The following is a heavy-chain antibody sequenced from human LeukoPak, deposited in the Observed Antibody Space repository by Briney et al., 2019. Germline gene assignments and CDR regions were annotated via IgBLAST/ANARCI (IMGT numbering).Heavy chain of an antibody. D-gene: IGHD3-10*01. Sequence: GESLKISCKGSGYSFTSYWIGWVRQMPGKGLEWMGIIYPGDSDTRYSPSFQGQVTISADKSISTAYLQWSSLKASDTAMYYCARLGYYYGSGSYRHFDYWGQGTLVTVSS. CDR2: IYPGDSDT. CDR3: ARLGYYYGSGSYRHFDY. J-gene: IGHJ4*02. V-gene: IGHV5-51*01. CDR1: GYSFTSYW.